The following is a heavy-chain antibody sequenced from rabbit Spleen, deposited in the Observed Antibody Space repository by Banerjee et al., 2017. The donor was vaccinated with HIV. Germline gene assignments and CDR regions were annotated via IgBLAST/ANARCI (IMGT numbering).Heavy chain of an antibody. Sequence: QQQLEESGGGLVKPGGTLTLTCKASGIDFSSYYMSWVRQAPGKGLEWIGYIDPVFGIGVYASWVNGRFTISSHNAQNTLYLQLSSLTATDTATYFCVREVAARFNLWGQGTLVTVS. CDR1: GIDFSSYY. V-gene: IGHV1S43*01. CDR2: IDPVFGIG. D-gene: IGHD4-1*01. CDR3: VREVAARFNL. J-gene: IGHJ4*01.